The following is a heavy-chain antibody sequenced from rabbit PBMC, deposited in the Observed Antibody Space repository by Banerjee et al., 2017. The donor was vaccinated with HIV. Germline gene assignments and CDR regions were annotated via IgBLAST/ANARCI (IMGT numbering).Heavy chain of an antibody. CDR2: IGTNSGIT. CDR1: GLDFSSSYY. J-gene: IGHJ4*01. V-gene: IGHV1S43*01. D-gene: IGHD4-1*01. CDR3: ARDVAGVIGWKLGV. Sequence: QSLEESGGDLVKPGASLTLTCTASGLDFSSSYYMCWVRQAPGKGLEWIACIGTNSGITWYASWVKGRFTISRSTSLSTVDLKMTSLTAADTATYFCARDVAGVIGWKLGVWGPGNLGT.